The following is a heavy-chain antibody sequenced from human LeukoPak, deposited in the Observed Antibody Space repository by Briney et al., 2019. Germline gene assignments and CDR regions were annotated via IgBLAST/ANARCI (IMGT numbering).Heavy chain of an antibody. CDR1: GFTFSSHA. CDR2: ISFDGRTK. Sequence: PGGSLRLSCAGCGFTFSSHAMNWVRQDPDKGLEWVAIISFDGRTKHYAESVKGRFTVSRDNSKSTVHLEMNSLRPEDTAVYYCAREDSGWQFDYWGQGTLVTLSS. D-gene: IGHD6-19*01. CDR3: AREDSGWQFDY. J-gene: IGHJ4*02. V-gene: IGHV3-30*04.